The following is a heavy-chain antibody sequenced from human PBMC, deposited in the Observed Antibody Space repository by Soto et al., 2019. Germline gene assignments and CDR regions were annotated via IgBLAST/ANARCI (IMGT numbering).Heavy chain of an antibody. CDR3: ARDTETLGPRANDALDI. CDR1: GYTFTSYG. CDR2: INAANGDT. D-gene: IGHD3-3*02. V-gene: IGHV1-3*01. Sequence: ASVKVSCKASGYTFTSYGIHWVRQAPGQRLEWMGWINAANGDTKYSPKFQGRVTITRDTSASTAYMELSSLRSEDTAVYYCARDTETLGPRANDALDIWGQGTMVTVSS. J-gene: IGHJ3*02.